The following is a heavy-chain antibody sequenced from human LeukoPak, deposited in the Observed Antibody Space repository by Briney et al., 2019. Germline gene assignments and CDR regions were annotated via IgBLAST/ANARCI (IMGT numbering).Heavy chain of an antibody. V-gene: IGHV3-11*01. Sequence: GGSLRLSCTASGFTFRNFFMTWIRQTPGKGLEWVSYIGSSGNTIYYADSVKGRFTISRDNARNSVYLHMNSLRGEDTAVYYCARDRGLVDYYDSSGYEIWYFDLWGRGTLVTVSS. CDR2: IGSSGNTI. D-gene: IGHD3-22*01. J-gene: IGHJ2*01. CDR1: GFTFRNFF. CDR3: ARDRGLVDYYDSSGYEIWYFDL.